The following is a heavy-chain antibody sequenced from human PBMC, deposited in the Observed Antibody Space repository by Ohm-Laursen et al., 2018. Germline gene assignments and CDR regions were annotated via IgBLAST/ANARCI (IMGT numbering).Heavy chain of an antibody. D-gene: IGHD6-25*01. CDR2: ISGYTGNI. V-gene: IGHV1-18*01. CDR1: GYTFTSYG. J-gene: IGHJ4*02. Sequence: SVKVSCKASGYTFTSYGIYWVRQAPGQGLEWMGWISGYTGNIKYAQEFQGRVTMTQDTSTSTAYMELRSLRSDDTAVYYCARAEGVIVAAHFDNWGPGTLVTVSS. CDR3: ARAEGVIVAAHFDN.